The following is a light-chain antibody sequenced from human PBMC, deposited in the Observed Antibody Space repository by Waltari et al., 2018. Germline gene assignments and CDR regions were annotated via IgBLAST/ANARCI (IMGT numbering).Light chain of an antibody. CDR1: SSDVGGYNY. J-gene: IGLJ2*01. CDR2: EVS. Sequence: QSALTQPASVSGSPGQSITISCTGTSSDVGGYNYVSWYQQHPGKVPKLMIYEVSTRPSGVSSRFSGSKSGNTASLTISGLQAEDEADYYCSSYTSSSTQVFGGGTKLTVL. V-gene: IGLV2-14*01. CDR3: SSYTSSSTQV.